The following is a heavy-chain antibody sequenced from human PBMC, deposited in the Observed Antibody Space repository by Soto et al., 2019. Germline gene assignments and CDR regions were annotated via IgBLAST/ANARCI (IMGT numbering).Heavy chain of an antibody. CDR2: IIPPGGT. D-gene: IGHD3-10*01. Sequence: QVQLQQWGAGLLRPSETLSLTCAVSSGSFTGHFWNWIRQPPGKGLEWIGEIIPPGGTNYNPSLKSRVAIFIETTTNQFSLTLTSVTAADTAIYYCSRGSLVGYYGAFDVWGQGTMVTVSS. V-gene: IGHV4-34*01. CDR1: SGSFTGHF. CDR3: SRGSLVGYYGAFDV. J-gene: IGHJ3*01.